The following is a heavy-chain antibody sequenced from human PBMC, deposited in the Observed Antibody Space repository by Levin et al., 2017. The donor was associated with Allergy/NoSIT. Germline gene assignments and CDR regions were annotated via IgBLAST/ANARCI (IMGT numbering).Heavy chain of an antibody. J-gene: IGHJ3*02. CDR1: GGSISSGDYY. Sequence: SETLSLTCTVSGGSISSGDYYWSWIRQPPGKGLEWIGYIYYSGSTYYNPSLKSRVTISVDTSKNQFSLKLSSVTAADTAVYYCARDNGVVVAASGSPGAFDIWGQGTMVTVSS. CDR3: ARDNGVVVAASGSPGAFDI. V-gene: IGHV4-30-4*01. D-gene: IGHD2-15*01. CDR2: IYYSGST.